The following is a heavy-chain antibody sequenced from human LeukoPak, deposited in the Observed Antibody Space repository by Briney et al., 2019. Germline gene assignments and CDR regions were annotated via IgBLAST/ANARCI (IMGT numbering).Heavy chain of an antibody. J-gene: IGHJ4*02. CDR3: ARGFAVVVVAAPYFFDY. V-gene: IGHV4-34*01. Sequence: SETLSLTCAVYGGSFSGYYWSWIRQPPGKGLEWIGGINHSGSTNYNPSLKSRVTISVDTSKNQFSLKLSSVTTADTAVYCCARGFAVVVVAAPYFFDYWGQGTLVTVSS. CDR1: GGSFSGYY. CDR2: INHSGST. D-gene: IGHD2-15*01.